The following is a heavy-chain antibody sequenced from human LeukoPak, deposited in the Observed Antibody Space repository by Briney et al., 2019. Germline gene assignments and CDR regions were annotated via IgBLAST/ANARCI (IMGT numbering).Heavy chain of an antibody. CDR3: ARGGPGVDTDMFHFDY. CDR1: GYTLQELS. J-gene: IGHJ4*02. CDR2: FDPDHGET. D-gene: IGHD5-18*01. Sequence: ASVKVSCKVSGYTLQELSMHWVRQAPGQRLEWMGGFDPDHGETIYAQKFQGRVTVTEDTSTDTAYMELSSLRSDDTAVYYCARGGPGVDTDMFHFDYWGQGTLVTVSS. V-gene: IGHV1-24*01.